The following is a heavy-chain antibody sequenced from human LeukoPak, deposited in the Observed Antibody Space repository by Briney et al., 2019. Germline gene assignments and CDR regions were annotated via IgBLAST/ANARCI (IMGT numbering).Heavy chain of an antibody. CDR3: ARDGGSGTSTGYNGYYYYGMDV. CDR1: GFTVINNY. D-gene: IGHD3-9*01. Sequence: PGGSLRLSCAASGFTVINNYMSWVRQAPGKGLEWVSFIYSGDSTYYADSVKGRFTISRDSSKNTVHLQMNSLRAEDTAVYYCARDGGSGTSTGYNGYYYYGMDVWGQGITVTVSS. CDR2: IYSGDST. J-gene: IGHJ6*02. V-gene: IGHV3-66*01.